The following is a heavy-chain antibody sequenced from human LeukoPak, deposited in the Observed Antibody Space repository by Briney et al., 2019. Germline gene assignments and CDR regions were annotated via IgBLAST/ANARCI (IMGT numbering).Heavy chain of an antibody. CDR2: ISWYSGSI. CDR1: GFTFDDYA. CDR3: AKDNCGADCFSFDF. J-gene: IGHJ4*02. Sequence: GGSLRLSCAASGFTFDDYAMPWVRQAPGKGLEWVSGISWYSGSIAYADSVKGRFTISRDNAKNSLFLQMNSLRHEDTAFYYCAKDNCGADCFSFDFWGQGILVTVSS. V-gene: IGHV3-9*01. D-gene: IGHD2-21*02.